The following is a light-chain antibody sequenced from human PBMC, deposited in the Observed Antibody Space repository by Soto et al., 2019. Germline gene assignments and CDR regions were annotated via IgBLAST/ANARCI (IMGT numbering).Light chain of an antibody. CDR2: KGT. CDR1: DSDVGAYNS. Sequence: QSALAQPASVSGSPGQSITISCTGTDSDVGAYNSVSWYQQHPHKAPRLIIYKGTRRPSGISYRFSGSTSGNAASLTISALQADDEADYFCCSSAPESTYVFGTGTKVTLL. CDR3: CSSAPESTYV. V-gene: IGLV2-23*01. J-gene: IGLJ1*01.